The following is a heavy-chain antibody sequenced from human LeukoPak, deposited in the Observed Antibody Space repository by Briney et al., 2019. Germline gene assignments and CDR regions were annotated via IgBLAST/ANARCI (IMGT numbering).Heavy chain of an antibody. CDR1: GFTFSSYS. D-gene: IGHD5-24*01. Sequence: GGSLRLSCAASGFTFSSYSMNWVRQAPGEGLEWVSSISSSSSYIYYADSVKGRFTISRDNSKNTLYLQMNSLRAEDTAVYYCAASRDGYNYPFDYWGQGTLVTVSS. CDR2: ISSSSSYI. CDR3: AASRDGYNYPFDY. V-gene: IGHV3-21*01. J-gene: IGHJ4*02.